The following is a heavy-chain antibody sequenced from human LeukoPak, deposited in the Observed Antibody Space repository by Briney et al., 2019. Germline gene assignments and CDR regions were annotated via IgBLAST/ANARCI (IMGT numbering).Heavy chain of an antibody. CDR1: GFTFTFTNYA. V-gene: IGHV3-74*01. CDR3: ARGGYSSSWFPDAFDI. D-gene: IGHD6-13*01. J-gene: IGHJ3*02. Sequence: GGSLRLSCAASGFTFTFTNYALTWVRQAPGKGLVWVSRINSDGSSTSYADSVKGRFTISRDNAKNTLYLQMNSLRAEDTAVYYCARGGYSSSWFPDAFDIWGQGTMVTVSS. CDR2: INSDGSST.